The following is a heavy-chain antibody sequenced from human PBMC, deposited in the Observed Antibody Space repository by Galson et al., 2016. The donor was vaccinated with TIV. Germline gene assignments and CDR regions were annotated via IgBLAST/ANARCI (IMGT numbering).Heavy chain of an antibody. Sequence: SLRLSCAAPRFSFHTYWMSWLRQAPGKGLEWVASINDGGSERDYVDAVKGRFTISRANAQTSLYLQMDSLRAEDTAVYYCARMLFDIVQAPAATPTGYFDPWGQGTLVTVSS. V-gene: IGHV3-7*01. CDR2: INDGGSER. CDR3: ARMLFDIVQAPAATPTGYFDP. CDR1: RFSFHTYW. J-gene: IGHJ5*02. D-gene: IGHD2-2*01.